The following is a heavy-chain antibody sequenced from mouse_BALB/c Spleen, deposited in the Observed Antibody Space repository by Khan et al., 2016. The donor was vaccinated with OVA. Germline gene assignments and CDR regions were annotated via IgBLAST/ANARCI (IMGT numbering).Heavy chain of an antibody. Sequence: VQLQQSGPEPVRPGASVKISCKGSGYTFADSGMHWVRQSHAKSLEWIGVISTYYGNIKYNQKFEGRATMTVDKTSSTAYMELARMTSEDSAVYFCIRDGFSGFAYWGQGTLVTVSA. CDR1: GYTFADSG. J-gene: IGHJ3*01. CDR2: ISTYYGNI. D-gene: IGHD2-3*01. V-gene: IGHV1S137*01. CDR3: IRDGFSGFAY.